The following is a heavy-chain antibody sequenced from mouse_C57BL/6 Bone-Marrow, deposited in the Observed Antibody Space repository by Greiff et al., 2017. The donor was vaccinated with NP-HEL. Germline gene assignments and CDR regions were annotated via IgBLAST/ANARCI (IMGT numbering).Heavy chain of an antibody. CDR3: AREGGIYYGGRACWYFDV. CDR1: GYTFTSYW. V-gene: IGHV1-69*01. CDR2: IDPSDSYT. Sequence: QVQLQQPGAELVMPGASVKLSCKASGYTFTSYWMHWVKQRPGQGLEWIGEIDPSDSYTNYNQKFKGKSTLTVDKSSSTAYMQLSSLTSEGSAVYYCAREGGIYYGGRACWYFDVWGKGTTVTVSS. J-gene: IGHJ1*03. D-gene: IGHD1-1*01.